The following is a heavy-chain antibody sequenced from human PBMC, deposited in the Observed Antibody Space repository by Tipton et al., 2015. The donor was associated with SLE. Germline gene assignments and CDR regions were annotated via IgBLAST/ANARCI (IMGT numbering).Heavy chain of an antibody. V-gene: IGHV3-21*01. J-gene: IGHJ6*02. CDR3: ARGIRSELYYYYGMDV. Sequence: SLRLSCAASGFTFSSYSMNWVRQAPGKGLEWVSSISSSSSYIYYADSVKGRFTISRDNAKNSLYLQMNSLRAEDTAVYYCARGIRSELYYYYGMDVWGQGTTVTVSS. CDR1: GFTFSSYS. D-gene: IGHD4-23*01. CDR2: ISSSSSYI.